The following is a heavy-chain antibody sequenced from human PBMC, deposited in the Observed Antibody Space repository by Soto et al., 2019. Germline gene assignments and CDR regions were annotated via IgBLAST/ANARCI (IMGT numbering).Heavy chain of an antibody. CDR1: GGSISSYY. D-gene: IGHD2-2*01. Sequence: SETLSLTCTVSGGSISSYYWSWIRQPPGKGLEWIGYIYYSGSTNYNPSLKSRVTISVDTSKNQFSLKLSSVTAADTAVYYCARLYEYQRLRTNYYYYYLYVWGKGTTVTVSS. J-gene: IGHJ6*03. CDR2: IYYSGST. CDR3: ARLYEYQRLRTNYYYYYLYV. V-gene: IGHV4-59*08.